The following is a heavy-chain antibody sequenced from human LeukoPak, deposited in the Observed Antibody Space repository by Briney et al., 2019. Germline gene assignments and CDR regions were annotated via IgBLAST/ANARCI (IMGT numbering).Heavy chain of an antibody. J-gene: IGHJ4*02. V-gene: IGHV3-21*01. Sequence: PGGSLRLSCAASGFTFSSYSMNWVRQAPGKGLEWVSSISSSSSYIYYADSVKGRFTISRDNAKNSLYLQMNSLRAEDTAVYCCARGGYDSSGYYLDYWGQGTLVTVSS. D-gene: IGHD3-22*01. CDR2: ISSSSSYI. CDR3: ARGGYDSSGYYLDY. CDR1: GFTFSSYS.